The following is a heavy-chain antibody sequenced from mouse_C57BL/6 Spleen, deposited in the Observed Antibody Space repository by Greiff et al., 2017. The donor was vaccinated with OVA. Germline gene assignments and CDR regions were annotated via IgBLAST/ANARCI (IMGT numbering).Heavy chain of an antibody. Sequence: VQLKESGPELVKPGASVKMSCKASGYTFTDYNMHWVKQSHGKSLEWIGYINPNNGGTSYNQKFKGKATLTVNKSSSTAYMELRSLTSEDSAVYYCGGGYAMDYWGQGTSVTVSS. J-gene: IGHJ4*01. V-gene: IGHV1-22*01. CDR1: GYTFTDYN. CDR2: INPNNGGT. CDR3: GGGYAMDY.